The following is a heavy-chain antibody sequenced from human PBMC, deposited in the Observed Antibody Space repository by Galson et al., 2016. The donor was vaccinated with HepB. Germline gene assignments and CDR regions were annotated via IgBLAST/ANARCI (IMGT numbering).Heavy chain of an antibody. V-gene: IGHV5-10-1*01. CDR3: ARITDYCYYYSMDV. CDR1: GYSFTNYW. D-gene: IGHD1-14*01. Sequence: QSGAEVKKPGESLRISCKGSGYSFTNYWISWVRQMPGKGLEWMGRVDPSDSYINYNPSFQGHVTISADKSNSTAYLQWSSLKASDTAMYYCARITDYCYYYSMDVWGQGTTVTVSS. J-gene: IGHJ6*02. CDR2: VDPSDSYI.